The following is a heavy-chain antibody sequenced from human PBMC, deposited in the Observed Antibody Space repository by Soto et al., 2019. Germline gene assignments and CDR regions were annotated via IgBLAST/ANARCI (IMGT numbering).Heavy chain of an antibody. CDR1: GFTFSNAW. CDR3: TMVPAANIYYYYGMDV. CDR2: IKSKTDGGTT. V-gene: IGHV3-15*01. Sequence: GGSLRLSCAASGFTFSNAWMGWVRQAPGKGLEWVGRIKSKTDGGTTDYAAPVKGRFTISRDDSKNTLYLQMNSLKTEDTAVYYCTMVPAANIYYYYGMDVWGQGTTVTVSS. D-gene: IGHD2-2*01. J-gene: IGHJ6*02.